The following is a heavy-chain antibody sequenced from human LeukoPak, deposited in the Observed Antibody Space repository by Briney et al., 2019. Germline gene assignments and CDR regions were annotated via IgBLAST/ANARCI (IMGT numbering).Heavy chain of an antibody. V-gene: IGHV3-23*01. CDR2: ISGSGSST. CDR1: GFTFRSYA. J-gene: IGHJ4*02. D-gene: IGHD3-22*01. CDR3: ARRRPYDTSGYYFAY. Sequence: GGSLRLSCAASGFTFRSYAMSWVRQAPGKGLEWVSAISGSGSSTYYADSVKGRFTISRDNPKNTLYLQMNNLRADDTAVYYCARRRPYDTSGYYFAYWGQGTLVTVSS.